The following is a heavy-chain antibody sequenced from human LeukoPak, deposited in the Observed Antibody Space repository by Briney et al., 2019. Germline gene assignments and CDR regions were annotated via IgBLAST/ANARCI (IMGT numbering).Heavy chain of an antibody. V-gene: IGHV3-7*03. CDR2: IKYDGSEQ. CDR3: ARDYGWSFAN. D-gene: IGHD3-10*01. CDR1: GFTVGSSF. Sequence: PGGSLRLSCAASGFTVGSSFMTWVRQAPGKGPEWVANIKYDGSEQYYVDSVKGRFSISRDNTKNLLYLQMNSLRVEDTAVYYCARDYGWSFANWGQGTLVTVSS. J-gene: IGHJ4*02.